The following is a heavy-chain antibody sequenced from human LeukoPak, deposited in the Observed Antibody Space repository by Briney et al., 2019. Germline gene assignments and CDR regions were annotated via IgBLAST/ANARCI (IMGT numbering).Heavy chain of an antibody. D-gene: IGHD1-20*01. Sequence: PSETLSLTCSVSGGSISSSSYYWGWIRQPPGEGLEWIGSIYFSGSTYYNPSLKSRVTISVDPQKHLFSLKLSSVTAAATAVYYCARVLNWKGWFDPWGQGTLVTVSS. V-gene: IGHV4-39*07. J-gene: IGHJ5*02. CDR1: GGSISSSSYY. CDR2: IYFSGST. CDR3: ARVLNWKGWFDP.